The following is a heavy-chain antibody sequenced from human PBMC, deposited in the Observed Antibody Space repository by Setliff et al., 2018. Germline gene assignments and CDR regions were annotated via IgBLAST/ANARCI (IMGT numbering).Heavy chain of an antibody. CDR3: AKGGSTSCYTEADY. D-gene: IGHD2-2*02. CDR1: GFTFSSYA. V-gene: IGHV3-23*01. Sequence: LRLSCAASGFTFSSYAMSWVRQAPGKGLEWVSAISDSGGSTYYADSVKGRFTISRDNSKNTLYLQMLSLRAEDTAVYYCAKGGSTSCYTEADYWGQGTLVTVSS. J-gene: IGHJ4*02. CDR2: ISDSGGST.